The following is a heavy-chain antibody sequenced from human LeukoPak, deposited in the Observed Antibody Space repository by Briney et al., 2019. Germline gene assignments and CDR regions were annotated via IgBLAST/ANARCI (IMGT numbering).Heavy chain of an antibody. CDR2: INPSGGST. CDR1: GYTFTSYY. J-gene: IGHJ6*02. D-gene: IGHD2-2*01. CDR3: ARDQGGQLLIAITINYNYYGMDI. Sequence: ASVKVSCKASGYTFTSYYMHWVRQAPGQGLEWMGMINPSGGSTSYAQKFQGRVTMTRDTSTSTVYMELSSLRSEDTAVYYCARDQGGQLLIAITINYNYYGMDIWGQGTTVTVSS. V-gene: IGHV1-46*01.